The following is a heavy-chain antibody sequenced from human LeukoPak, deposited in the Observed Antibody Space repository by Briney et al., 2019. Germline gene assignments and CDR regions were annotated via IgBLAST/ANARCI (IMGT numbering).Heavy chain of an antibody. D-gene: IGHD3-10*01. CDR1: GFTFSSYG. V-gene: IGHV3-30*02. CDR2: IRYDGSNK. CDR3: AKDLGRSGTYPN. J-gene: IGHJ4*02. Sequence: PGGSLRLSCAASGFTFSSYGMHWVRQAPGKGLEWVAFIRYDGSNKYYADSVKGRFTISRDNSKNMLYLQMNSLRAEDTAVYYCAKDLGRSGTYPNWGQGTLVTVSA.